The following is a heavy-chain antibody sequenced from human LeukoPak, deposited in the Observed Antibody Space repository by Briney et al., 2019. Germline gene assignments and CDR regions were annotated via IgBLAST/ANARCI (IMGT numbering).Heavy chain of an antibody. CDR1: GFTFSSYA. V-gene: IGHV3-23*01. D-gene: IGHD3-16*02. J-gene: IGHJ4*02. CDR2: ISGGGGST. CDR3: ATGHFTFGGVIGNSDY. Sequence: GGSLRLSCAASGFTFSSYAMSWVRQAPGKGLEWVSAISGGGGSTYYADSVKGRFTISRDNSKNTLYLQMNSLRAADTAVYYCATGHFTFGGVIGNSDYWGQGTLVTVSS.